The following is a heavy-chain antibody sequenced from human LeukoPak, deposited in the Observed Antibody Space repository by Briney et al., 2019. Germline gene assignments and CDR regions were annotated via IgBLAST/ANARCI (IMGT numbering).Heavy chain of an antibody. CDR1: GASINNYY. CDR3: TRVVNGGHFDY. J-gene: IGHJ4*02. D-gene: IGHD2-8*01. Sequence: ASETLSLTCSVSGASINNYYWTWIRQPPGKGLEWIGYVYHTGASGYHPSLKSRVAMSLDTSKNHVSLNLRSVTAADTAVYFCTRVVNGGHFDYWGQGTLVTVSS. V-gene: IGHV4-59*01. CDR2: VYHTGAS.